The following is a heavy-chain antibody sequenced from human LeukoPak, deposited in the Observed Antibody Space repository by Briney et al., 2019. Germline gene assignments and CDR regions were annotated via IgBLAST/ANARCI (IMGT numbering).Heavy chain of an antibody. CDR2: ISGSGGST. CDR1: GFTFSSYA. D-gene: IGHD6-13*01. V-gene: IGHV3-23*01. J-gene: IGHJ4*02. Sequence: PGGSLRLSCAASGFTFSSYAMSWVRQAPGKGLEWVSAISGSGGSTYYADSVKGRFTISRDNSKNTLYLQMNSLRAEDTAVYYCAKDPGPYSSSWYHYWGQGTLVTVSS. CDR3: AKDPGPYSSSWYHY.